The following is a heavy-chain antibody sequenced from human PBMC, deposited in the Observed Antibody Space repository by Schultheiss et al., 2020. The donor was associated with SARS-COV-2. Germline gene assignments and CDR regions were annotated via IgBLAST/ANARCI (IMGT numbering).Heavy chain of an antibody. CDR2: TYYRSKWYN. J-gene: IGHJ3*02. D-gene: IGHD3-22*01. CDR1: GDSVSSNSVA. V-gene: IGHV6-1*01. CDR3: ARSSWYYDSSALEAFDI. Sequence: SQTLSLTCAISGDSVSSNSVAWNWIRQSPSRGLEWLGGTYYRSKWYNDYAVSVKSRISINPDTSKNQFSLQVNSVTPEDTAVYYCARSSWYYDSSALEAFDIWGQGTVVTVSS.